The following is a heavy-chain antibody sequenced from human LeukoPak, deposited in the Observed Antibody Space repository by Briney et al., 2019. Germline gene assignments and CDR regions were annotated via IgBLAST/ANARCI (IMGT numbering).Heavy chain of an antibody. CDR1: GFSFSSYG. J-gene: IGHJ6*02. CDR2: IWYDGSNK. Sequence: PGGSLRLSCAASGFSFSSYGMHWVRQAPGKGLEWVAIIWYDGSNKYYAESVKGRFTIPRDNSKNTLYLQMNSLRAEDTAVYYCARESEGMDVWGQGTTVTVSS. V-gene: IGHV3-33*01. CDR3: ARESEGMDV.